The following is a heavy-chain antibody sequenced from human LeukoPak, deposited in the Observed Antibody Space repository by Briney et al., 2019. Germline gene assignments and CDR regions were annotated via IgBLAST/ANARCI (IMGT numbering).Heavy chain of an antibody. J-gene: IGHJ4*02. CDR1: GFTVRNTY. D-gene: IGHD4-17*01. CDR2: IYSSGGT. V-gene: IGHV3-66*01. CDR3: VRDDRRYGDYGYFDY. Sequence: PGGSLRLSCAASGFTVRNTYMNWVRQAPGKGLEWVSVIYSSGGTYYADSVKGRFTISRDNSKNTLYLQMNSLRAEDTAVYYCVRDDRRYGDYGYFDYWGQGTLVTVSS.